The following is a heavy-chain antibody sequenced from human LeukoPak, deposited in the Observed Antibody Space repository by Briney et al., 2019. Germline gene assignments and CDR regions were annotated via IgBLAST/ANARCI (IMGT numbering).Heavy chain of an antibody. V-gene: IGHV4-59*01. D-gene: IGHD3-3*01. CDR2: IYYSGST. J-gene: IGHJ4*02. CDR1: GGSISSYY. CDR3: ARLIAYYDFWSGYFPYYFDY. Sequence: SETLSLTCTVSGGSISSYYWSWIRQPPGKGLEWIGYIYYSGSTNYNPPFKSRVTISVDTSKNQFSLKLSSVTAADTAVYYCARLIAYYDFWSGYFPYYFDYWGQGTLVTVSS.